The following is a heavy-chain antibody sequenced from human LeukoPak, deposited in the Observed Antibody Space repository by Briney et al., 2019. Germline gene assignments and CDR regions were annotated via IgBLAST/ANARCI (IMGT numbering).Heavy chain of an antibody. CDR3: ARGGSYYGSGSYYKEYYYYGMDV. CDR2: IYHSGST. CDR1: GGSISSGSYY. D-gene: IGHD3-10*01. V-gene: IGHV4-30-2*01. J-gene: IGHJ6*02. Sequence: PSETLSLTCTVSGGSISSGSYYWICIPQPPGKGLEWFGYIYHSGSTYYNPSLKSRVTISVDRSKTQFSLKLSSVTAADTAVYYCARGGSYYGSGSYYKEYYYYGMDVWGQGTTVTVSS.